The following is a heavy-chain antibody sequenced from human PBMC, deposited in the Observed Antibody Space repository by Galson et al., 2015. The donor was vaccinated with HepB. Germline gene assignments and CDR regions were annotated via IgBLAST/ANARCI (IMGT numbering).Heavy chain of an antibody. CDR3: ARDYYYDSSGYYMSAFDI. CDR2: IISSSSYI. J-gene: IGHJ3*02. CDR1: GFTFSSYS. V-gene: IGHV3-21*01. D-gene: IGHD3-22*01. Sequence: LRLSCAASGFTFSSYSMNWVRQAPGKGLEWVSSIISSSSYIYYADSVKGRFTITRDNAKNSLYLQMNSLRAEDTAVYYCARDYYYDSSGYYMSAFDIWGQGTMVTVSS.